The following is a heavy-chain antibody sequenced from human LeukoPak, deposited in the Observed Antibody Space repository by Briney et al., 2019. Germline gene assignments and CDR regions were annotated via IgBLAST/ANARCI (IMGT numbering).Heavy chain of an antibody. J-gene: IGHJ1*01. CDR2: IYPGDSDT. CDR1: GYSFTSYW. Sequence: GESLEISGKGSGYSFTSYWIGGVRQMPGKGLEWRGIIYPGDSDTRYSPSFQGQVTISADKSISTAYLQWSSLKASDTALYYCARQVAGATTHWGQGTLVTVSS. D-gene: IGHD1-26*01. V-gene: IGHV5-51*01. CDR3: ARQVAGATTH.